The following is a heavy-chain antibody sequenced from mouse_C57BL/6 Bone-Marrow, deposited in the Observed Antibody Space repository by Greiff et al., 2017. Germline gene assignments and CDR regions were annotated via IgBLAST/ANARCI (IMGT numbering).Heavy chain of an antibody. D-gene: IGHD1-1*01. J-gene: IGHJ3*01. V-gene: IGHV1-81*01. Sequence: VQLQQSGAELARPGASVKLSCKASGYTFTSYGISWVKQRTGQGLEWIGEIYPRSGYTYYNEKFKGKATLTADKSSSKAYMELRSLTSEDSAVYFCAVLRYQFAYWGQGTLVTVSA. CDR2: IYPRSGYT. CDR1: GYTFTSYG. CDR3: AVLRYQFAY.